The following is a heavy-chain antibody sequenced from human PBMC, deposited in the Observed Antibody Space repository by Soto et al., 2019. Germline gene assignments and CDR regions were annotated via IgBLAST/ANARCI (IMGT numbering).Heavy chain of an antibody. CDR1: GGSVSSGSDY. CDR3: ARESDSASYYFDY. D-gene: IGHD3-10*01. V-gene: IGHV4-61*03. J-gene: IGHJ4*02. Sequence: SETLSLACTVCGGSVSSGSDYWSWIRQPPGKGLEWIGYIYNSGSTNYNPSLKSRVTISVDTSKNHFSLRMSSVTAADTAVYYCARESDSASYYFDYCGRGTLVTAS. CDR2: IYNSGST.